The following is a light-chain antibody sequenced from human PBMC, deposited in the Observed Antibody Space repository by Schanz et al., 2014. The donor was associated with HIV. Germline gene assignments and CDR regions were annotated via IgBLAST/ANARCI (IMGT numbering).Light chain of an antibody. CDR2: DVS. J-gene: IGLJ2*01. V-gene: IGLV2-14*01. CDR1: SSDVGGYNY. CDR3: SSYAGINNFVI. Sequence: QSALTQPASVSGSPGQSITISCTGTSSDVGGYNYVSWYQQHPGKAPKLMIYDVSNRPSGVSTRFSGSKSGNTASLTVSGLQAEDEADYYCSSYAGINNFVIFGGGTKLTVL.